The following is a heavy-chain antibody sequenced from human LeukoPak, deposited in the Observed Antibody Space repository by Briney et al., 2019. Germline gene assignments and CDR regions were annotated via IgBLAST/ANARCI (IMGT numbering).Heavy chain of an antibody. CDR2: ISYGGSNK. Sequence: GGSLRLSCAASGFTFGSYGMHWVRQAPGKGLEWVAVISYGGSNKNYADSVKGRFTISRDNSKNTLDLQMNSLRTEDTAVYYCAKAVDLYEGVEYWGQGVLVTVSP. D-gene: IGHD3-16*01. CDR1: GFTFGSYG. CDR3: AKAVDLYEGVEY. V-gene: IGHV3-30*18. J-gene: IGHJ4*02.